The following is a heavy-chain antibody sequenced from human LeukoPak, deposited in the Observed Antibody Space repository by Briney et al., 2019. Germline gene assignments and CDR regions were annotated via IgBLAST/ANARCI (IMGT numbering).Heavy chain of an antibody. V-gene: IGHV3-23*01. D-gene: IGHD5-12*01. Sequence: GGSLRLSCAASGFTFSVYAMSWVRQAPGKGLEWVPAISGSGGSTYYADSVRGRFTLSRDNSENTLYLKMNSVRCEDRCVFYCAKDGAWLRFDDWGQGILVTVHS. CDR2: ISGSGGST. CDR3: AKDGAWLRFDD. CDR1: GFTFSVYA. J-gene: IGHJ4*02.